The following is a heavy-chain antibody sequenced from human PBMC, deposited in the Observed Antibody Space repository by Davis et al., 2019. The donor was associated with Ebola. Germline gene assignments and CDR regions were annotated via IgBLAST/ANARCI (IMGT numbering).Heavy chain of an antibody. CDR3: AKDLHSYGYESGAFDI. CDR1: GFTFSSYG. CDR2: IWYDGSNK. V-gene: IGHV3-33*06. Sequence: GESLKISCAASGFTFSSYGMHWVRQAPGKGLEWVAVIWYDGSNKYYADSVKGRFTISRDNSKNTLYLQMNSLRAEDTAVYYCAKDLHSYGYESGAFDIWGQGTMVTVSS. D-gene: IGHD5-18*01. J-gene: IGHJ3*02.